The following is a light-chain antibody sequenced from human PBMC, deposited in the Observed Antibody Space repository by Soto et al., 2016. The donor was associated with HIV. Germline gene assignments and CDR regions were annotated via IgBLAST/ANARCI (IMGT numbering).Light chain of an antibody. J-gene: IGLJ2*01. CDR2: QDN. V-gene: IGLV3-1*01. Sequence: SYELTQPPSVSVSPGQTANITCSGDKLGDKYASWYQQKPGQSPILVIFQDNKRPSGIPERFSGSNSGNTATLTISGTQAMDEADYYCQAWDISTVVFGGGTKLTVL. CDR1: KLGDKY. CDR3: QAWDISTVV.